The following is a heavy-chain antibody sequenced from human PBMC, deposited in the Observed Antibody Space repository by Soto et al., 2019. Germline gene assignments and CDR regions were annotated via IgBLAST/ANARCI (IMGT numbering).Heavy chain of an antibody. CDR2: ISYDGSNK. J-gene: IGHJ4*02. V-gene: IGHV3-30*18. Sequence: QVQLVESGGGVVQPGRSLRLSCAASGFTFSSYGMHWVRQAPGKGLEWVAVISYDGSNKYYADSVKGRFTISRDNSKNTLYLQINSLRAADTAVYYCAKGGGIVGATTGFDSWGLGTLVTVSS. CDR1: GFTFSSYG. CDR3: AKGGGIVGATTGFDS. D-gene: IGHD1-26*01.